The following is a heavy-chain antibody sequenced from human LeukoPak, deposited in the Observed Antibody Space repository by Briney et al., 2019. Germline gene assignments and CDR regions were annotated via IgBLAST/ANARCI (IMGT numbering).Heavy chain of an antibody. J-gene: IGHJ4*02. CDR3: ARDNGRLPLFAEG. V-gene: IGHV3-30-3*01. D-gene: IGHD6-25*01. CDR1: GFTFSSYA. CDR2: ISYDGSNK. Sequence: GGSLRLSCAASGFTFSSYAMHWVRQAPGKGLEWVAVISYDGSNKYYADSVKGRFTISRDNSKNTLYLQMNSLRAEDTAVYYCARDNGRLPLFAEGRGQGTLVTVSS.